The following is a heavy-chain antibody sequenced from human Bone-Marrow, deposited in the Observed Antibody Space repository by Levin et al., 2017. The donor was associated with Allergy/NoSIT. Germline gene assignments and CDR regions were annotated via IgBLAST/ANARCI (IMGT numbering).Heavy chain of an antibody. J-gene: IGHJ4*02. Sequence: TSETLSLICTVSNGSINTKSYYWGWIRQSPGKGLEWIGSIYYSGNTYYNPSLTSRATISVDPSKNQFSLQLTSVIATDAAFYFCARWSTSSLGRGLTNAFDSWVQGTLVTVSS. CDR1: NGSINTKSYY. V-gene: IGHV4-39*01. CDR3: ARWSTSSLGRGLTNAFDS. CDR2: IYYSGNT. D-gene: IGHD3-10*01.